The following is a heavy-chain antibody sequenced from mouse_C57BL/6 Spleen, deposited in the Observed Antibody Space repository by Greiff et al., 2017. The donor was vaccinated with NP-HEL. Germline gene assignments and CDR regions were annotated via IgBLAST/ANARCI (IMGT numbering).Heavy chain of an antibody. Sequence: VQLQQSGAELVRPGSSVKLSCKASGYTFTSYWMDWVKQRPGQGLEWIGNIYPSDSETHYNQKFKDKATLTVDKSSSTAYMQLSSLTSEDSAVYYCAREGGIYDGYYFDYWGQGTTLTVSS. CDR1: GYTFTSYW. D-gene: IGHD2-3*01. CDR2: IYPSDSET. J-gene: IGHJ2*01. V-gene: IGHV1-61*01. CDR3: AREGGIYDGYYFDY.